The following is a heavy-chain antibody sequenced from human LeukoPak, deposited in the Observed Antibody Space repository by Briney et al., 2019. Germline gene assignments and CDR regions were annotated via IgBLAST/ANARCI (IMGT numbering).Heavy chain of an antibody. Sequence: ASVKVSCKASEYTFTSYDINWVRQPTGQGLEWMGWMNPNSGNTGYAQKFQGRVTMTRVTSISTAYMELNNLTSEDTAVYYCARGSWGEIAGRKSFEFWGQGSLVTVSS. J-gene: IGHJ4*02. CDR3: ARGSWGEIAGRKSFEF. V-gene: IGHV1-8*01. CDR1: EYTFTSYD. CDR2: MNPNSGNT. D-gene: IGHD6-6*01.